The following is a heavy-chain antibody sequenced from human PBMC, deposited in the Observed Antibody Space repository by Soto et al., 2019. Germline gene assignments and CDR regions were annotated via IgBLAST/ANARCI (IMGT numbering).Heavy chain of an antibody. CDR1: GYTFINYY. V-gene: IGHV1-46*01. Sequence: SVKVSCQASGYTFINYYIHWVRQAPGQGLEWMGMINPSGGSTSYAQKFQGRVTMTRDTSTRTVYMELSSLRSEDTAVYYCARNDKSGLDYWGQGTRVTVSS. D-gene: IGHD1-1*01. CDR3: ARNDKSGLDY. J-gene: IGHJ4*02. CDR2: INPSGGST.